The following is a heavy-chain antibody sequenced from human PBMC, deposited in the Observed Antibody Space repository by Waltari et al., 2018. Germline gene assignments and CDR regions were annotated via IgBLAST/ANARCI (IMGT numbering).Heavy chain of an antibody. Sequence: QVQLVQSGAEVKKPGSSVQVSCKASGGSFSTYAITWVRQAPGKGLEWMGGIIPMFETANYAQKCQERVTITTDGSMTTAYMELSSLTSEDTAVYYCARGGLYGQQLLESAFEIWGQGTKVTVAS. CDR2: IIPMFETA. V-gene: IGHV1-69*05. J-gene: IGHJ3*02. CDR3: ARGGLYGQQLLESAFEI. D-gene: IGHD6-13*01. CDR1: GGSFSTYA.